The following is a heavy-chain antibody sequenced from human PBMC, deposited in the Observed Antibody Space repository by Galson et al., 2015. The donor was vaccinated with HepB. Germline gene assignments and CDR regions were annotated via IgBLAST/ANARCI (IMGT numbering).Heavy chain of an antibody. J-gene: IGHJ2*01. CDR1: GYSFTSYW. CDR3: ARSSIPYYYDSSGYFFLVWYFDL. CDR2: IYPGDSDT. Sequence: QSGAEVKKPGESLKISCKGSGYSFTSYWIGWVRQMPGKGLEWMGIIYPGDSDTRYSPSFQGQVTISADKSISTAYLQWSSLKASDTARYYCARSSIPYYYDSSGYFFLVWYFDLWGRGTLVTVSS. D-gene: IGHD3-22*01. V-gene: IGHV5-51*03.